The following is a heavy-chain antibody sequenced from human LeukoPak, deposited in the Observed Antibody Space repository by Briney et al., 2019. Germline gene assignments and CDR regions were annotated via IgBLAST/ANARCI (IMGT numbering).Heavy chain of an antibody. CDR2: IYYSGST. D-gene: IGHD5-12*01. Sequence: PSETLSLTCTVSGGSISSYYWSWIRQPPGKGLEWIGYIYYSGSTNYNPSLKSRVTISVDTSKNQFSLKLSSVTAADTAVYYCARESGERYSGYGAGDYWGQGTLVTVSS. CDR3: ARESGERYSGYGAGDY. V-gene: IGHV4-59*01. J-gene: IGHJ4*02. CDR1: GGSISSYY.